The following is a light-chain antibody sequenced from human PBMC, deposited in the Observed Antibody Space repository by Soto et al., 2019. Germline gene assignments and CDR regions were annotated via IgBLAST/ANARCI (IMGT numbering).Light chain of an antibody. J-gene: IGLJ2*01. CDR3: SAWDDSLNVVV. CDR1: NSNIGNNA. V-gene: IGLV1-36*01. Sequence: QSVLTQPPSVSEAPRQRVTISCSGSNSNIGNNAVNWYQQLPGKAPKLLIYYDDLLPSGVSDRFSGSKSGTSASLAISGLQSEDEADYYCSAWDDSLNVVVFGGGTKLTVL. CDR2: YDD.